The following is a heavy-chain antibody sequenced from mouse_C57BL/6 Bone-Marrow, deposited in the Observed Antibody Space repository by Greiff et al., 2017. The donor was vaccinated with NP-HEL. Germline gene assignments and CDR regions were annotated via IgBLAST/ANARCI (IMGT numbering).Heavy chain of an antibody. Sequence: EVQGVESGPSLVRPSQTLSLTCTVTGFSINSDCYWIWIRQFPGNKLEYIGYTFYSGITYYNPSLESRTYITRDTSKNQFSLKLSSVTTEDTATYYCAVSYGSSYYAMDYWGQGTSVTVSS. V-gene: IGHV3-3*01. J-gene: IGHJ4*01. CDR1: GFSINSDCY. CDR2: TFYSGIT. CDR3: AVSYGSSYYAMDY. D-gene: IGHD1-1*01.